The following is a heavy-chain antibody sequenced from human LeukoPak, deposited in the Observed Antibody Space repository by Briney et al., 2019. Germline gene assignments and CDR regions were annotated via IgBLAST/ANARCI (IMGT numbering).Heavy chain of an antibody. Sequence: ASVKVSCKASGYTFNTYDINWVRQATGQGLEWMGWMNPTSGKTSYAQKFRGRVTITSNTSTTTAQMELSSLGSEDTAVYYCARVRWLRLGVNEYYYYMDVWGKGTTVTVPS. CDR2: MNPTSGKT. V-gene: IGHV1-8*03. D-gene: IGHD5-12*01. CDR3: ARVRWLRLGVNEYYYYMDV. J-gene: IGHJ6*03. CDR1: GYTFNTYD.